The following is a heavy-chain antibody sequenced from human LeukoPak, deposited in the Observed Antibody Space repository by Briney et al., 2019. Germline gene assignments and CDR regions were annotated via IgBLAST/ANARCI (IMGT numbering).Heavy chain of an antibody. J-gene: IGHJ6*03. CDR3: ARNWVEVVVVPAARSYYMDV. CDR1: GGSISSSSYY. CDR2: INYSGTT. Sequence: SETLSLTCTVSGGSISSSSYYWGWIRQPPGKGLEWIGSINYSGTTYYSPSLKSRVTISVDTSKNQFSLKLSSVTAADTAVYYCARNWVEVVVVPAARSYYMDVWGKGTTVTVSS. V-gene: IGHV4-39*01. D-gene: IGHD2-2*01.